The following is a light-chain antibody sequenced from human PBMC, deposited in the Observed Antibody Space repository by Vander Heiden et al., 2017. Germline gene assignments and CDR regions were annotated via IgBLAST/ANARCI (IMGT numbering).Light chain of an antibody. Sequence: NFILTQPHSVSESPEKTVTISCTRTSGSIASNYVQWYQQRPGSSPTTVIYEDNQRPSGVPDRFSGSVDSSSNSASLTISGLKPEDEADYYCRSFDDSSLWVFGGGTKLTVL. CDR3: RSFDDSSLWV. CDR1: SGSIASNY. J-gene: IGLJ3*02. CDR2: EDN. V-gene: IGLV6-57*01.